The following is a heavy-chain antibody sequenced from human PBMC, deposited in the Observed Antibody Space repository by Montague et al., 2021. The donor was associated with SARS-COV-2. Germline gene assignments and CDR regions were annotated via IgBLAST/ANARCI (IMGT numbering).Heavy chain of an antibody. CDR1: GFTFSSYS. J-gene: IGHJ4*02. D-gene: IGHD1-26*01. CDR3: ARAYSGSYYPNFDY. V-gene: IGHV3-21*01. Sequence: SLRLSCAASGFTFSSYSMNWVRQAPGKGLEWVSSISSSSSYIYYADSVKGRFTISRDNAKNSLYRQMNSLRAEDTAVYYCARAYSGSYYPNFDYWGQGTLVTVSS. CDR2: ISSSSSYI.